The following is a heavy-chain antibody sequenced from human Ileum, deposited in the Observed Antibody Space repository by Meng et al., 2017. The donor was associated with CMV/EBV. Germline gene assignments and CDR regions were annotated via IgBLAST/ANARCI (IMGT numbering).Heavy chain of an antibody. V-gene: IGHV3-30*04. J-gene: IGHJ1*01. CDR3: ARDHYQLLYALFQH. CDR1: GFTFSSYA. CDR2: ISYDGSNK. Sequence: GESLKISCAASGFTFSSYAMHWVRQAPGKGLEWVAVISYDGSNKYYADSVKGRFTISRDNSKNTLYLQMNSLRAEDTALYYCARDHYQLLYALFQHWGQGTLVTVSS. D-gene: IGHD2-2*02.